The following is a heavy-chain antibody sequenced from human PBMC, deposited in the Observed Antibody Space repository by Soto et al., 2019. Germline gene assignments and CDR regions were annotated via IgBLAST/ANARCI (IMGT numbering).Heavy chain of an antibody. V-gene: IGHV1-69*08. D-gene: IGHD1-26*01. Sequence: QVQLVQSGAEVKKPGSSVKVSCKASGGTFSSYTISWVRQAPGQGLEWMGRIIPILGIANYTQKFQGSVPITADKATSTAYMALSSRRSDDTAVYYCARDIRELRPWGQGTLVPVSS. CDR3: ARDIRELRP. CDR1: GGTFSSYT. J-gene: IGHJ5*02. CDR2: IIPILGIA.